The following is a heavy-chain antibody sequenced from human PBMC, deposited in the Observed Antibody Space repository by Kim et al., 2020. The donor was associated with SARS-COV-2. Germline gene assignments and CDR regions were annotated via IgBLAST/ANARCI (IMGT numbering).Heavy chain of an antibody. CDR3: TRGRTVAGHNYYFDY. Sequence: ASVKGRFTISRDYSKSIAYLQMNSLKTEDTAVYYCTRGRTVAGHNYYFDYWGQGTLVTVSS. V-gene: IGHV3-49*02. D-gene: IGHD6-19*01. J-gene: IGHJ4*02.